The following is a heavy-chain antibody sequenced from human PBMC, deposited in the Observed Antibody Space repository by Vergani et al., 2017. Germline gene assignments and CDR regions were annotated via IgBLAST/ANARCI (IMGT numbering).Heavy chain of an antibody. Sequence: QVQLVHSGAEVKKPGSSVKVSCKASGGTFSSYTISWVRQAPGQGLEWMGGIIPIFGTANYAQKFQGRVTITADESTSTAYMELSSLRSEDTAVYYCARETSSIAALDAFDIWGQGTMVTVSS. CDR2: IIPIFGTA. CDR1: GGTFSSYT. J-gene: IGHJ3*02. D-gene: IGHD6-13*01. V-gene: IGHV1-69*12. CDR3: ARETSSIAALDAFDI.